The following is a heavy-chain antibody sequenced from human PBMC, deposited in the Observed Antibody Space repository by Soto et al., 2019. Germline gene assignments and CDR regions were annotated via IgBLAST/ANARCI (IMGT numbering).Heavy chain of an antibody. CDR2: IYYSGST. V-gene: IGHV4-39*01. D-gene: IGHD3-16*01. J-gene: IGHJ4*02. CDR1: GGSISSSSYY. CDR3: ARIYYDYVWGSYLANYFDY. Sequence: PSETLSLTCTVSGGSISSSSYYRGWIRQPPGKGLEWIGSIYYSGSTYYNPSLKSRVTISVDTSKNQFSLKLSSVTAADTAVYYCARIYYDYVWGSYLANYFDYWGQGTLVTVSS.